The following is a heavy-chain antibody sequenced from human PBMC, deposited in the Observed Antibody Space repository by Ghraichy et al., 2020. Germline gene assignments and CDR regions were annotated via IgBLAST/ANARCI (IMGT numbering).Heavy chain of an antibody. CDR2: ISYDGSNK. Sequence: GGSLRLSCAASGFTFSSYAMHWVRQAPGKGLEWVAVISYDGSNKYYADSVKGRFTISRDNSKNTLYLQMNSLRAEDTAVYYCARANGVLRFLEWLLFDAFDIWGQGTMVTVSS. J-gene: IGHJ3*02. V-gene: IGHV3-30-3*01. CDR3: ARANGVLRFLEWLLFDAFDI. D-gene: IGHD3-3*01. CDR1: GFTFSSYA.